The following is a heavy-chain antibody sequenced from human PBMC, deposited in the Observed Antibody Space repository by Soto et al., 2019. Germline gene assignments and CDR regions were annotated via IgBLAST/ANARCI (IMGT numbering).Heavy chain of an antibody. CDR2: ISSDGSDK. V-gene: IGHV3-30*09. D-gene: IGHD3-10*01. J-gene: IGHJ6*02. Sequence: PGGSLRLSCAASGFTLSSHAMHWVRPAQGKGLEWLAVISSDGSDKYYADSVKGRFAISRDNSKNTLYVQLNRMRAEDTALYYCARDRQYGAGFIDVWGQGTTVTVSS. CDR3: ARDRQYGAGFIDV. CDR1: GFTLSSHA.